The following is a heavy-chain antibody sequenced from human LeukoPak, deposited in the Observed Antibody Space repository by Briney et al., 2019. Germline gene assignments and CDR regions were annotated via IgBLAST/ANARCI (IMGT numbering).Heavy chain of an antibody. CDR1: GFTFSSYW. CDR3: ASPPPLPCSSTSCYAFPYYYYYMDV. V-gene: IGHV3-7*01. D-gene: IGHD2-2*01. CDR2: IKQDGSEK. Sequence: GGSLRLSCAASGFTFSSYWMSWVRQAPGKGLEWVANIKQDGSEKYYVDSVKGRFTISRDNAKNSLYLQMHSLRAEDTAVYYCASPPPLPCSSTSCYAFPYYYYYMDVWGKGTTVTVSS. J-gene: IGHJ6*03.